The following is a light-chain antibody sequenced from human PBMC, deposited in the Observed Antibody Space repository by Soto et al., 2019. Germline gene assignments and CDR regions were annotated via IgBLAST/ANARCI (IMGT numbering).Light chain of an antibody. Sequence: QSVLTQSPSESATPGQRVTISCSGSGSNIGTHAVNWYQQVPGTAPTLLIFRDHQRPSRIPDRFSGSKSGTSASLAISGPQSADEADYYCAAWDDSLRAVVFGGGTKLTVL. J-gene: IGLJ2*01. V-gene: IGLV1-44*01. CDR1: GSNIGTHA. CDR2: RDH. CDR3: AAWDDSLRAVV.